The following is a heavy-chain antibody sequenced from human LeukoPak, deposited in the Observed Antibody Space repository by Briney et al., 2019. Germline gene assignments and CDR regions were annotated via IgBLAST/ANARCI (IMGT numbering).Heavy chain of an antibody. Sequence: GGSLRLSCAASRFMFSSYAMSWVRQAPGKGLEWVSGISGSGTSTYYADSVKGRFTISRDNSKNTLYLQMNSLRAEDTAVYYCATWVFLGESGYYDYWGQGTLVTVSS. D-gene: IGHD3-10*01. CDR3: ATWVFLGESGYYDY. CDR2: ISGSGTST. V-gene: IGHV3-23*01. CDR1: RFMFSSYA. J-gene: IGHJ4*02.